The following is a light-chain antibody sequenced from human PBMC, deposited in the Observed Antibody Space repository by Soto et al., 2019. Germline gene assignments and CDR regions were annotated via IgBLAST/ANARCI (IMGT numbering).Light chain of an antibody. Sequence: DIVMAQSPDSLAVSLGERASINCKSSQSVLYSSNNKNYLAWYQQKPGQPPKXLIYWASTRESGVPERFSGSGSGTDFTLTISSLQAEDVAVYYCQQYYSTPWTFGQGTKVDIK. V-gene: IGKV4-1*01. CDR1: QSVLYSSNNKNY. CDR2: WAS. CDR3: QQYYSTPWT. J-gene: IGKJ1*01.